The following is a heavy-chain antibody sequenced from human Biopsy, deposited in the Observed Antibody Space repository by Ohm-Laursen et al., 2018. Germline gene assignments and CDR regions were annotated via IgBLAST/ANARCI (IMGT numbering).Heavy chain of an antibody. CDR1: GFGVNTYG. CDR2: ISSDGTKE. CDR3: ARAYTPPGRRLVVVAGDFDC. J-gene: IGHJ4*02. V-gene: IGHV3-30*03. Sequence: RSLRLSCSASGFGVNTYGMHWVRQGPGKGLEWVSVISSDGTKELYADSVKGRFTISRDNSKNTLYLQMTSLRPEDTAVYYCARAYTPPGRRLVVVAGDFDCWGQGTRVTVSS. D-gene: IGHD2-15*01.